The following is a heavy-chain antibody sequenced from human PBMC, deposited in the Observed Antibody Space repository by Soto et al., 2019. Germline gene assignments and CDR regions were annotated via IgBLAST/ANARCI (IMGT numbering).Heavy chain of an antibody. Sequence: SETLSLTCAVSGGSFTSNNWWTRVRQPPGQGLEWIGEIYRTGSTNYNPSLKSRVTISLDKSENQFSLKVTSLTAADTAVYYCASRDPGTSVDYWGQGTLVTVSS. J-gene: IGHJ4*02. CDR2: IYRTGST. V-gene: IGHV4-4*02. D-gene: IGHD1-7*01. CDR1: GGSFTSNNW. CDR3: ASRDPGTSVDY.